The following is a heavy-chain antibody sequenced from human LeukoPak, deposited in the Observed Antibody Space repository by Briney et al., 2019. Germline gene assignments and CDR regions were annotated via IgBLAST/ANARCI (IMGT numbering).Heavy chain of an antibody. CDR3: ARGWDIVVVPAT. CDR1: GFTFGSYG. J-gene: IGHJ4*02. V-gene: IGHV3-21*01. CDR2: ISDNSYWI. Sequence: GRSLRLSCAASGFTFGSYGIHWVRQAPGKGLEWVSSISDNSYWIYYADSVEGRFIISRDNAKNSLYLQMNSLRAEDTAVYYCARGWDIVVVPATWGQGTLVTVSS. D-gene: IGHD2-2*01.